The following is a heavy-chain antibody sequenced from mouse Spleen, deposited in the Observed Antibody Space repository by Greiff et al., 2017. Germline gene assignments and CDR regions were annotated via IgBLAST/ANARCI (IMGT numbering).Heavy chain of an antibody. CDR3: TRTFAY. CDR1: GYTFTDYG. V-gene: IGHV1-15*01. CDR2: IDPETGGT. Sequence: QVQLQQSGAELVRPGASVTLSCKASGYTFTDYGMHWVKQTPVHGLEWIGAIDPETGGTAYNQKFKGKAILTADKSSSTAYMELRSLTSEDSAVYYCTRTFAYWGQGTLVTVSA. J-gene: IGHJ3*01.